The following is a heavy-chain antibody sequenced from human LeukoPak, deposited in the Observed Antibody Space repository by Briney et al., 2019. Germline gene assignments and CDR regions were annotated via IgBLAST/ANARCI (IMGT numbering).Heavy chain of an antibody. CDR1: GFTFSSYW. Sequence: GGSLRLSCAASGFTFSSYWMHWVRQAPGKGLVWVSRINSDGSSTNDADSVKGRFTMFRDNAKNTLYLQMNSLRAEDTAVYYCARCRPDWGMDVWGKGTTVAVSS. J-gene: IGHJ6*03. CDR2: INSDGSST. V-gene: IGHV3-74*01. D-gene: IGHD3-16*01. CDR3: ARCRPDWGMDV.